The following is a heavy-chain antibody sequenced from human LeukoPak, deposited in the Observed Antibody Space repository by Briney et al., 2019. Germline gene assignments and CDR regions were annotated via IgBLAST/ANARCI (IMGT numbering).Heavy chain of an antibody. CDR3: TKTYYYGSGSLDY. CDR2: IKSKTDGGTT. CDR1: GFTFSNAW. D-gene: IGHD3-10*01. J-gene: IGHJ4*02. Sequence: GGSLRLSCAASGFTFSNAWMSWVRQAPGKGLEWVGRIKSKTDGGTTDYAAPVKGRFTISRDDSKNTLYLQMNSLKTEDTAIYYCTKTYYYGSGSLDYWGQGTLVVVSS. V-gene: IGHV3-15*01.